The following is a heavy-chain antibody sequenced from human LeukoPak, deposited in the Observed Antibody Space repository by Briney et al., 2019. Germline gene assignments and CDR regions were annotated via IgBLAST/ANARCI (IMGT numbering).Heavy chain of an antibody. D-gene: IGHD3-10*01. J-gene: IGHJ6*02. Sequence: ASVKASCKVSGYTLTELSMHWVRQAPGKGLEWMGGFDPEDGETIYAQKFQGRVTMTEDTSTDTAYMELSSLRSEDTAVYYCATTRTQWFGELSLTPNGMDVWGQGTTVTVSS. CDR2: FDPEDGET. CDR1: GYTLTELS. V-gene: IGHV1-24*01. CDR3: ATTRTQWFGELSLTPNGMDV.